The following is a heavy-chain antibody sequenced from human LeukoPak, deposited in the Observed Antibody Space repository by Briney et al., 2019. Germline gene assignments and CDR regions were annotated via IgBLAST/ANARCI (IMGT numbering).Heavy chain of an antibody. CDR3: ACGPNLYFFDY. D-gene: IGHD5-24*01. CDR1: GGSISSGGYS. V-gene: IGHV4-30-2*01. Sequence: SETLSLTCTVSGGSISSGGYSWTWLRQPPGQGLEWIGYIYHSGSTYYNPSLKSRVTISVDRSKNQFSLNLTSVTAADTAVYYCACGPNLYFFDYWGQGTLVTVSS. CDR2: IYHSGST. J-gene: IGHJ4*02.